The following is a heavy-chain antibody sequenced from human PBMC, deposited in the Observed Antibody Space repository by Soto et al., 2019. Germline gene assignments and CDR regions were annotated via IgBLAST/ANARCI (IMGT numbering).Heavy chain of an antibody. J-gene: IGHJ6*02. CDR2: IYYSGST. CDR3: ARRNPDNYDFWSGYYLGNYYYGMDV. CDR1: VGSSSSSSYY. Sequence: SETLSLACTVSVGSSSSSSYYWGWIRQPPGKGLEWIGSIYYSGSTYYNPSLKSRVTISVDTSKNQFSLKLSSVTAADTAVYYCARRNPDNYDFWSGYYLGNYYYGMDVWGQGTTVTVSS. V-gene: IGHV4-39*01. D-gene: IGHD3-3*01.